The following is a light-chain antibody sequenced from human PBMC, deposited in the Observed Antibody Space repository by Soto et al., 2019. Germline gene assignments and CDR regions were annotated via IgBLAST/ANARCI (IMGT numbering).Light chain of an antibody. CDR1: QSVSTN. CDR3: QQRSNWTLT. CDR2: GAS. V-gene: IGKV3-11*01. J-gene: IGKJ4*01. Sequence: EIVLTQSPGTLSLSPGERATLSCRASQSVSTNLAWFQQKPGQTPRLLIYGASTRATGIPDRFSGSGSGTDFTLTISSLEPEDFAVYYCQQRSNWTLTFGGGTKVDI.